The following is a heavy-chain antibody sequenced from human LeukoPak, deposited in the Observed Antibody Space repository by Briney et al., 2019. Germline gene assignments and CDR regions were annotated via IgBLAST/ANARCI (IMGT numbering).Heavy chain of an antibody. D-gene: IGHD3-22*01. CDR1: GSTFSSYG. CDR3: ARDRLFWRYYDSSGYPDAFDI. Sequence: TGGSLRLSCAASGSTFSSYGMHWVRQAPGKGLEWVAVIWYDGSNKYYADSVKGRFTISRDNSKNTLYLQMNSLRAEDTAVYYCARDRLFWRYYDSSGYPDAFDIWGQGTMVTVSS. J-gene: IGHJ3*02. CDR2: IWYDGSNK. V-gene: IGHV3-33*01.